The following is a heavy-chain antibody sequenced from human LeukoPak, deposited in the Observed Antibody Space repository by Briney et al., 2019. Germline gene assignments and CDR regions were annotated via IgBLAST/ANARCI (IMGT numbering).Heavy chain of an antibody. CDR1: GGSISSGGYY. J-gene: IGHJ5*02. V-gene: IGHV4-31*03. Sequence: SETLSLTCTVSGGSISSGGYYWSWIRQHPGKGLEWIGYIYYSGSTYYNPSLKSRVTISVDTSKNQFSLKLSSVTAADTAVYYCARDISSYGYLTYWFDPWGQGTLVTISS. D-gene: IGHD5-18*01. CDR3: ARDISSYGYLTYWFDP. CDR2: IYYSGST.